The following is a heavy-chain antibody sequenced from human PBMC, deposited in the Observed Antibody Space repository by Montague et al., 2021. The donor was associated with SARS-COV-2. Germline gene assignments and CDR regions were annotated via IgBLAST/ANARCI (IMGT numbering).Heavy chain of an antibody. CDR3: ARRGRSVWGVTVSDELDY. CDR1: GGSFSGYY. CDR2: INQSGRT. J-gene: IGHJ4*02. Sequence: SETLSLTCAVYGGSFSGYYWSWIRQPPEKGLEWIGEINQSGRTNYNPSLKSRVIISVDTSKNQISLKLSSVTAADTAVYYCARRGRSVWGVTVSDELDYWGQGTPVIVSS. V-gene: IGHV4-34*01. D-gene: IGHD3-10*01.